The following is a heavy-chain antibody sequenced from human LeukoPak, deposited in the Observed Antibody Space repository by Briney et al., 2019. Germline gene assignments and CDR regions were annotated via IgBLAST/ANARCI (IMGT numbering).Heavy chain of an antibody. CDR3: ARQLAAQDYYYYMDV. CDR1: GSTFTSYG. J-gene: IGHJ6*03. V-gene: IGHV1-18*01. D-gene: IGHD6-6*01. CDR2: ISAYNGNT. Sequence: GASVTVSCTASGSTFTSYGISWVRQAPGQGLEWMGWISAYNGNTNYAQKLQGRVTMTTDTSTSTAYMELRSLRSEDTAVYYCARQLAAQDYYYYMDVWGKGTTVTVSS.